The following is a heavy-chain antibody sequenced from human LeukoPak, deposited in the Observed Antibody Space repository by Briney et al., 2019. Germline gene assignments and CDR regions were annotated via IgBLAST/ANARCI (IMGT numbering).Heavy chain of an antibody. Sequence: SETLSLTCTVSGGSISSSSYYWDWLRQPPGERLEWIGSIYYSGGTYSNPSLKSRVTISVDTSKNQFSLKLSSVTAADTAVYYCARLRTTHDAFDIWGQGTMVTVSS. CDR2: IYYSGGT. V-gene: IGHV4-39*01. J-gene: IGHJ3*02. CDR1: GGSISSSSYY. CDR3: ARLRTTHDAFDI. D-gene: IGHD1-7*01.